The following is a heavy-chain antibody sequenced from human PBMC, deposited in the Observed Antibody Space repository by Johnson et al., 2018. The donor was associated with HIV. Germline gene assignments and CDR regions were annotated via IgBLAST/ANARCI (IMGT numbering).Heavy chain of an antibody. V-gene: IGHV3-9*01. Sequence: VQLVESGGGVVQPGRSLRLSCAASGFTFSSYGMHWVRQAPGKGLEWVSGISWNSGNTDYADSVKGRFTISRDNAKSSLYMQMNSLRTEDTALYFCAKPLGLTPGAFDIWGQGTMVTVSS. J-gene: IGHJ3*02. D-gene: IGHD2-15*01. CDR1: GFTFSSYG. CDR3: AKPLGLTPGAFDI. CDR2: ISWNSGNT.